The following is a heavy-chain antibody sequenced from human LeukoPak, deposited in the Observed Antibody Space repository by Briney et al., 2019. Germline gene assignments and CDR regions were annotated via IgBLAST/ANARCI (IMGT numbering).Heavy chain of an antibody. D-gene: IGHD1-14*01. CDR1: LYTLTGYY. J-gene: IGHJ4*02. CDR3: ARHLVL. Sequence: GAGVQDSCKASLYTLTGYYMYKVRQAPGQGLEWMGWIKPNRGRTNYAQKFQGRVTMTRDTSISTAYMELSRLRSDDTAVYYCARHLVLWGQGTLVSVSS. CDR2: IKPNRGRT. V-gene: IGHV1-2*02.